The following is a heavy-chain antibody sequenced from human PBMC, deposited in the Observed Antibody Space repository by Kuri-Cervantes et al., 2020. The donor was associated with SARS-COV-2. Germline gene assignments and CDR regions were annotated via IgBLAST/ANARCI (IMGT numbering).Heavy chain of an antibody. J-gene: IGHJ4*02. CDR2: INTNTGNS. D-gene: IGHD6-19*01. CDR3: ARGKGLLSTLAADY. V-gene: IGHV7-4-1*02. Sequence: ASVKVSCKTSGYPFTSFGVGWVRQAPGQGLEWMGWINTNTGNSRYAQGFTGRYVFSLDTSGNTAYLQISGLKAEDTAIYFCARGKGLLSTLAADYWGQGTQVTVSS. CDR1: GYPFTSFG.